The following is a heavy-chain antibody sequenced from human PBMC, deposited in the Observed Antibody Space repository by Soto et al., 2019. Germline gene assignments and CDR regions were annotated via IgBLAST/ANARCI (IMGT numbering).Heavy chain of an antibody. CDR1: GGSISSSNW. CDR3: ARLSNCRSTSCYGNFDY. D-gene: IGHD2-2*01. CDR2: IYHSGST. Sequence: QVQLQESGPGLVKPSGTLSLTCAVSGGSISSSNWWSWVRQPPGKGLEWIGEIYHSGSTNYNPSLKSRVTISVDKSKHHFSLKLSSVTAADTAVYYCARLSNCRSTSCYGNFDYWGQGTLVTVSS. V-gene: IGHV4-4*02. J-gene: IGHJ4*02.